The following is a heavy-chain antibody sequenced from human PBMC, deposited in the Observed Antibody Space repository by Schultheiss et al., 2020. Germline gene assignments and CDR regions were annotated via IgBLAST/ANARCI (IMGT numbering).Heavy chain of an antibody. CDR1: GGSVSSDTYH. D-gene: IGHD2-15*01. V-gene: IGHV4-61*01. CDR3: ARDARYCSGGSCYPGTLDY. Sequence: SETLSLTCTVSGGSVSSDTYHWSWIRHSPGKGLEWMGCIFDSRVTRHNPSLEGRATISKDTSKNQFSLRLTSVTAADTAVYYCARDARYCSGGSCYPGTLDYWGQGSLVTVSS. CDR2: IFDSRVT. J-gene: IGHJ4*02.